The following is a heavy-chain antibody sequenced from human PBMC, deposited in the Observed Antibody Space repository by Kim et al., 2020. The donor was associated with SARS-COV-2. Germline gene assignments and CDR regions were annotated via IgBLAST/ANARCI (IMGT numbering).Heavy chain of an antibody. V-gene: IGHV3-74*01. CDR1: GFRFSTHW. J-gene: IGHJ5*02. CDR3: ASSEPIIAGTLKFDP. D-gene: IGHD6-13*01. Sequence: GGSLRLSCAASGFRFSTHWMHWVRQAPGKGLIWVSRVDPYGGFTTYADSVKGRFTISRDNAKNTLYLQMNSLRVEDTAVYYCASSEPIIAGTLKFDPGGRGTLVTGAS. CDR2: VDPYGGFT.